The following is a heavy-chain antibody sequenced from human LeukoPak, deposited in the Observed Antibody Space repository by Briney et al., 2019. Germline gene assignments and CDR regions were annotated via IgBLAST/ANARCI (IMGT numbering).Heavy chain of an antibody. Sequence: PSETLSLTCAVYGGSFSGYYWNWIRQPPGKGLEWIGEINHSGSTNYNPSLKSRVTISVDTSKNQFSLKLSSVTAADTAVYYCARPIWSRKHTSGAFDIWGQGTMVTVSS. J-gene: IGHJ3*02. V-gene: IGHV4-34*01. CDR3: ARPIWSRKHTSGAFDI. CDR2: INHSGST. CDR1: GGSFSGYY. D-gene: IGHD3-10*01.